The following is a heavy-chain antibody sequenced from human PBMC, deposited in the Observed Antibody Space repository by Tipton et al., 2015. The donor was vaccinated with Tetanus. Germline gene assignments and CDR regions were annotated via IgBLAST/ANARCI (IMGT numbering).Heavy chain of an antibody. CDR1: GYTFTSYY. Sequence: QLVQSGAEVKKPGASVKVSCKASGYTFTSYYMHWVRQAPGQGLEWMGIINPSGGSTSYAQKFQGRVTMTRDTSTSTVYMELSSLRSEDTAVYYCARSGYYGSGSYSGRRTYYYYGMDVWGQGTTVTVSS. D-gene: IGHD3-10*01. CDR2: INPSGGST. CDR3: ARSGYYGSGSYSGRRTYYYYGMDV. V-gene: IGHV1-46*01. J-gene: IGHJ6*02.